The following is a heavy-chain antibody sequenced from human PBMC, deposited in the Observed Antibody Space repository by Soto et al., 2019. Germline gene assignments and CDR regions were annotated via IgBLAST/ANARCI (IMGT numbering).Heavy chain of an antibody. J-gene: IGHJ3*02. D-gene: IGHD3-22*01. CDR2: IYYSGST. CDR3: ARVRLATYYYDSSGYYNDAFDI. Sequence: SETLSLTSTVSGGSISICYWSWIRKPPGTGLEWVGYIYYSGSTNYNPSLKSRVTISVDTSKNQFSLKLSSVTAADTAVYYCARVRLATYYYDSSGYYNDAFDIWGQGTMVTVSS. V-gene: IGHV4-59*01. CDR1: GGSISICY.